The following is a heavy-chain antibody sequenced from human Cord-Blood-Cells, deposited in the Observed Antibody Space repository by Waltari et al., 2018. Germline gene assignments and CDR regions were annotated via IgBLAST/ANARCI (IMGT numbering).Heavy chain of an antibody. D-gene: IGHD6-19*01. CDR2: ICYSGST. CDR1: GGSISSSSYY. J-gene: IGHJ4*02. V-gene: IGHV4-39*01. Sequence: QLQLQESGPGLVKPSETLSLTCTVSGGSISSSSYYWGWIRQPPGKGLEWIGSICYSGSTYYNPSLRSRVTISVDTSKNQFSLKLSSVTAADTAVYYCARQYSSGWYFDYWGQGTLVTVSS. CDR3: ARQYSSGWYFDY.